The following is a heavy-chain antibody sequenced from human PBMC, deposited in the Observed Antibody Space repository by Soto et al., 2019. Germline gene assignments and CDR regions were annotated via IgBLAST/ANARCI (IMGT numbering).Heavy chain of an antibody. D-gene: IGHD3-10*01. CDR1: GGSISSYY. CDR2: IYYSGST. J-gene: IGHJ6*02. V-gene: IGHV4-59*01. CDR3: ARGEITMVRGVLYYYYGMDV. Sequence: PSETLSLTCTVSGGSISSYYWSWIRQPPGKGLEWIGYIYYSGSTNYNPSLKSRVTISVDTSKNQFSLKLSSVTAADTAVYYCARGEITMVRGVLYYYYGMDVWGQGTTVTVSS.